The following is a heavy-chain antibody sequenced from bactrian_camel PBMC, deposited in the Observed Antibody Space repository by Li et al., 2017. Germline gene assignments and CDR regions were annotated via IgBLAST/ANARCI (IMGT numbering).Heavy chain of an antibody. J-gene: IGHJ6*01. V-gene: IGHV3S53*01. CDR1: GKTNILNC. Sequence: HVQLVESGGGSVQAGGSLNLSCAATGKTNILNCMGWFRQAPGKEREGVAAVDKSGTTQYVDSVKGRFIISKDHDKNTLDLQMDSLTPEDTAMYYCAVDPLPPPKGSEASGTCDWVPFLGGADFAVWGQGTQVTVS. CDR2: VDKSGTT. D-gene: IGHD2*01. CDR3: AVDPLPPPKGSEASGTCDWVPFLGGADFAV.